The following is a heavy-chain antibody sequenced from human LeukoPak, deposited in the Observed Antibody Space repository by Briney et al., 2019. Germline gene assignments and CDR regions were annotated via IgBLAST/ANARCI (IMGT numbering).Heavy chain of an antibody. J-gene: IGHJ6*03. Sequence: GASVKVSCKASGYTFTSYYMHWVRQAPGQGLEWMGIINPSGGSTSYAQKFQGRVTMTRDMSTSTVYMELSSLRSEDTAVYYCARGPLRGHSSSWYYYYYMDVWGKGTTVTVSS. D-gene: IGHD6-13*01. CDR3: ARGPLRGHSSSWYYYYYMDV. V-gene: IGHV1-46*01. CDR2: INPSGGST. CDR1: GYTFTSYY.